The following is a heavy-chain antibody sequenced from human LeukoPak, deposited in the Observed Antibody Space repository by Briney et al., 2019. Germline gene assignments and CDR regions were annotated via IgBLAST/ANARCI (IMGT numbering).Heavy chain of an antibody. Sequence: PGGSLRLSCEVSGFTFSNYGMHWVRQAPGKGLEWVAVISHTGTSEFFADSVKGRFTISRDSAKNTVYLQMNCLRPEDTAVYYCARDRLRRGAGAFDIWGQGTMVTVSS. J-gene: IGHJ3*02. D-gene: IGHD3-16*01. V-gene: IGHV3-30*03. CDR3: ARDRLRRGAGAFDI. CDR2: ISHTGTSE. CDR1: GFTFSNYG.